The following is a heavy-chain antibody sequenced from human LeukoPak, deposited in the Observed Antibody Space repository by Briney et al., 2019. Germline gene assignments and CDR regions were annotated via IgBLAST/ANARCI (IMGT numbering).Heavy chain of an antibody. J-gene: IGHJ4*02. CDR3: ARGGPYYYGSGSYYNY. Sequence: PSETLSLTCAVYGGSFSGYYWSWIRQPPGKGLEWIGVINHSGSTNYNPSLKGRVTISVDTSKNQFSLKLSSVTAADTAVYYCARGGPYYYGSGSYYNYWGQGTLVTVSS. V-gene: IGHV4-34*01. D-gene: IGHD3-10*01. CDR1: GGSFSGYY. CDR2: INHSGST.